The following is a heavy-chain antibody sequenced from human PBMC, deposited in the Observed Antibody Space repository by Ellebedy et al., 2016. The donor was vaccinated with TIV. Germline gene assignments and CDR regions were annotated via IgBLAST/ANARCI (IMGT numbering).Heavy chain of an antibody. D-gene: IGHD6-13*01. CDR2: ISGSGGST. Sequence: GGSLRLSCAASGFTFSSYAMSWVRQAPGKGLEWVSAISGSGGSTYYADSVKGRFTISRDNSKNTLYLQMNSLRAEDTAVYYCAKTPLPGRAAAGTFRYPPIPDFDYWGQGTLVTVSS. CDR3: AKTPLPGRAAAGTFRYPPIPDFDY. CDR1: GFTFSSYA. V-gene: IGHV3-23*01. J-gene: IGHJ4*02.